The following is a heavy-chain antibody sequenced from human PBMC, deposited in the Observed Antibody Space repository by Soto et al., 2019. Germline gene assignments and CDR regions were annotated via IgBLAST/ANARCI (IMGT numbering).Heavy chain of an antibody. J-gene: IGHJ6*02. V-gene: IGHV1-69*13. CDR2: IIPIFGTA. Sequence: RASVKVSCKASGGTFSSYAISWVRQAPGQGLEWMGGIIPIFGTANYAQKFQGRVTITADESTSTAYMELSSLRSEDTAVYYCASPRFDIAADGTKLYYYYGMDVWGQGTTVTVSS. CDR1: GGTFSSYA. D-gene: IGHD6-13*01. CDR3: ASPRFDIAADGTKLYYYYGMDV.